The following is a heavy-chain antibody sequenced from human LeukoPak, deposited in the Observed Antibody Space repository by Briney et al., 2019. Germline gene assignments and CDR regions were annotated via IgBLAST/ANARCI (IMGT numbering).Heavy chain of an antibody. V-gene: IGHV4-30-4*01. J-gene: IGHJ3*02. CDR3: ARECSGNSCYFGALDI. CDR2: IYYSGRT. CDR1: GGSISNYY. D-gene: IGHD5-12*01. Sequence: SETLSLTCTVSGGSISNYYWSWIRQPPGKGLEWIGHIYYSGRTYYNTSLKSRLIISVDTSKNLFSLKLSSVTAADTAVYYCARECSGNSCYFGALDIWGQGTMVTVSS.